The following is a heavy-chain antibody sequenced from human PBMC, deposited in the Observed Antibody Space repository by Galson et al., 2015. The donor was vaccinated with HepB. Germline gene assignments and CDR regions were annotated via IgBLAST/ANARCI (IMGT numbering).Heavy chain of an antibody. CDR2: IHWSGFYI. V-gene: IGHV3-21*01. CDR3: ARELTRQLPLDY. J-gene: IGHJ4*02. D-gene: IGHD2-2*01. CDR1: GFSVRSYS. Sequence: SLRLSCAASGFSVRSYSMNWVRQAPGKGLEWISSIHWSGFYIYYADSVKGRFTISRDNAKNSLYLQRNSLTAEDPAVYYCARELTRQLPLDYWGQGALVTVSS.